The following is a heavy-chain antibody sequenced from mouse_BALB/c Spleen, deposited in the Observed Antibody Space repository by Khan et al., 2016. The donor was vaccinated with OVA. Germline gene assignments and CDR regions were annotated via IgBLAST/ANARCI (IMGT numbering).Heavy chain of an antibody. CDR3: ARDGYSPWFAY. Sequence: VQLKESGAELVRPGALVNLSCKVSGFNIKDYYMHWVKQRPEQGLEWIGWIDPENGNTIYDPKFQGKASISSETSSTTAYLRLSNLTSEDTAVYYCARDGYSPWFAYWGQGTLVTVSA. V-gene: IGHV14-1*02. J-gene: IGHJ3*01. D-gene: IGHD2-3*01. CDR1: GFNIKDYY. CDR2: IDPENGNT.